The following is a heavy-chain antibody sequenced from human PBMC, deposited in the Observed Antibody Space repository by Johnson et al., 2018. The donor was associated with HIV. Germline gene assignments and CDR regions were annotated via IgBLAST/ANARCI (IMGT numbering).Heavy chain of an antibody. V-gene: IGHV3-66*01. CDR3: ARETGGGLGAFDI. Sequence: VQLVESGGGVVQPGGSLRLSCAASGFTFSSNYMRWVRQAPGKGLEWVSVIYSGGSTYYADSFDARFTISRDNSKNTLYLQMNSLRVEDMAVYYCARETGGGLGAFDIWGQWTIVTVSS. CDR2: IYSGGST. CDR1: GFTFSSNY. J-gene: IGHJ3*02. D-gene: IGHD2-8*02.